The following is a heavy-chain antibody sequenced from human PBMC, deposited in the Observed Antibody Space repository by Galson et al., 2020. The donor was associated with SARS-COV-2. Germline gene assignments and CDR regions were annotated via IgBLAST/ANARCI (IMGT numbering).Heavy chain of an antibody. CDR3: AKARVPAAVNWFDP. V-gene: IGHV3-23*01. D-gene: IGHD2-2*01. Sequence: GGSLRLSCAASGFTFSSYAMSWVRQAPGRGLEWVSTITTSGTRTYYADSVIGRFTISRDNSKNTLYLQMNSLRAEDTAVYYCAKARVPAAVNWFDPGGQGTLVTVSS. CDR2: ITTSGTRT. CDR1: GFTFSSYA. J-gene: IGHJ5*02.